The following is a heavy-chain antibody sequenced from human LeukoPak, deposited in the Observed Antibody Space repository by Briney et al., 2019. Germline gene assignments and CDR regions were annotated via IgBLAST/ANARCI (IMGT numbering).Heavy chain of an antibody. J-gene: IGHJ6*02. V-gene: IGHV3-48*03. CDR2: ISSSGSSI. CDR1: GFTLISNE. CDR3: ARPGYYYGMDV. D-gene: IGHD3-10*01. Sequence: GGSLRLSCAASGFTLISNEMNCVRQAPGKGLEWVSYISSSGSSIYYADSVKGRFTISRDNAKNSLYLQMNSLRAEDTAVYYCARPGYYYGMDVWGQGTTVTVSS.